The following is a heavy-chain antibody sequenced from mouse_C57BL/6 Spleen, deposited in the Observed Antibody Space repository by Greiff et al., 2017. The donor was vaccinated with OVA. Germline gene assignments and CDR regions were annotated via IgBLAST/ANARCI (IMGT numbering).Heavy chain of an antibody. CDR2: IWSDGST. V-gene: IGHV2-6*03. J-gene: IGHJ4*01. D-gene: IGHD2-3*01. CDR3: ARRDGYYDGAMDY. CDR1: GFSLTSYG. Sequence: VQLVESGPGLVAPSQSLSITCTVSGFSLTSYGVHWVRQPPGKGLEWLVVIWSDGSTTYNSALKSRLSISKDNSKSQVFLKMNSRQTDDTAMYYCARRDGYYDGAMDYWGQGTSVTVSS.